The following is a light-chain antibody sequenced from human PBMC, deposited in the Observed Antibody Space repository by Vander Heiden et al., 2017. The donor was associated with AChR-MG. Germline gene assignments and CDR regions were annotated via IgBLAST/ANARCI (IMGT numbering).Light chain of an antibody. V-gene: IGLV2-11*01. CDR2: DVS. Sequence: QSALTQPRPVSGSPGQSVTISCTGTSSDVGGYHYVSWYQQHPGKAPKLMIYDVSKRPSGVPDRFSGSKSGNTASLTISGLQAEDEADYYCCSDAGSYTWVFGGGTKLTVL. CDR3: CSDAGSYTWV. CDR1: SSDVGGYHY. J-gene: IGLJ3*02.